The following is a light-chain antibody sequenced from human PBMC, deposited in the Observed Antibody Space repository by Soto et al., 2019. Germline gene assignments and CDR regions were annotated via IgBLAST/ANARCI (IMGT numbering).Light chain of an antibody. CDR1: NIDVGGYDY. Sequence: QSALTQPPSASGSPGQSVTISCTGTNIDVGGYDYVSWYQQHPGKAPKLMIYEVNKRPSGVPDRFSGSKSGNTVSLTVSGLQAEDEADYYCSSYAGSNKVFGGGTKLTVL. V-gene: IGLV2-8*01. CDR2: EVN. CDR3: SSYAGSNKV. J-gene: IGLJ3*02.